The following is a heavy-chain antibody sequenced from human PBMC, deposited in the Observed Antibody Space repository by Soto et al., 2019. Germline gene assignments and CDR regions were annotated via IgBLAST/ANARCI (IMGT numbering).Heavy chain of an antibody. J-gene: IGHJ3*02. D-gene: IGHD4-17*01. CDR1: GFTFSTYA. V-gene: IGHV3-23*01. CDR2: ISAGGGST. CDR3: AHPRGYGVFDAYDI. Sequence: VRRSCAASGFTFSTYAMSWVRQAPGKGLEWASAISAGGGSTYYADSVKGRFTISRDNSINTLYLQMNSLRTEDTAVYYCAHPRGYGVFDAYDIWGQGAMVTVAS.